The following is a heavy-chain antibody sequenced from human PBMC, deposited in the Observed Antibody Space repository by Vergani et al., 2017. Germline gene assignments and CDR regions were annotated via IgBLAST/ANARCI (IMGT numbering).Heavy chain of an antibody. CDR2: ISSSSSYI. CDR3: ARDSVAPRYSYGSDYYYYGMDV. Sequence: EVQLVESGGGLVKPGGSLRLSCAASGFTFSSYSMNWVRQAPGKGLEWVSSISSSSSYIYYADSVKGRFTISRDNAKNSLYLQMNSLRAEDTAVYYCARDSVAPRYSYGSDYYYYGMDVWGQGTTVTVSS. D-gene: IGHD5-18*01. J-gene: IGHJ6*02. V-gene: IGHV3-21*01. CDR1: GFTFSSYS.